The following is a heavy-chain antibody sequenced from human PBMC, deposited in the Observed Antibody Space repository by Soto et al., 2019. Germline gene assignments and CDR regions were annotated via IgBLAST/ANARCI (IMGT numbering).Heavy chain of an antibody. CDR3: AKDGSNYRGLEYYYGMDV. J-gene: IGHJ6*02. Sequence: GGSLRLSCAASGFTFSSYGMHWVRQAPGKGLEWVAVISYDGSNKYYADSVKGRFTISRDNSKNTLYLQMNSLRAEDTAVYYCAKDGSNYRGLEYYYGMDVWGQGTTVTVSS. CDR2: ISYDGSNK. V-gene: IGHV3-30*18. D-gene: IGHD3-10*01. CDR1: GFTFSSYG.